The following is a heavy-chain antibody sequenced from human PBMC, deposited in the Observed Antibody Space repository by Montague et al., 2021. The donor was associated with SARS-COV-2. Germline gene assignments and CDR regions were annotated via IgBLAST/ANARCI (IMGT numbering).Heavy chain of an antibody. CDR2: INHSGST. Sequence: SETRSLTCAVYGGSFSGYYWSWIRQPPGKGLEWIGEINHSGSTNYNPSLKSRVTISVDTSKNQFSLKLSSVTAADTAVYYCAIPMVRGFSRAFDIWGQGTMVTVSS. CDR3: AIPMVRGFSRAFDI. CDR1: GGSFSGYY. V-gene: IGHV4-34*01. D-gene: IGHD3-10*01. J-gene: IGHJ3*02.